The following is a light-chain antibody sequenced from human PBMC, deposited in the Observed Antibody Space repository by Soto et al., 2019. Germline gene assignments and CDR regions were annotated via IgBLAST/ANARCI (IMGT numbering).Light chain of an antibody. Sequence: EIVLTQSPGTLSLSPGERATLSCRASQSVSSNYLAWYQQKPGQAPRLLIYAASSRATGIPARFSGSGSGTDFTLTISSLEPEDLAVYYCQQRSNWPPITFGQGTRLEIK. CDR3: QQRSNWPPIT. V-gene: IGKV3D-20*02. CDR2: AAS. J-gene: IGKJ5*01. CDR1: QSVSSNY.